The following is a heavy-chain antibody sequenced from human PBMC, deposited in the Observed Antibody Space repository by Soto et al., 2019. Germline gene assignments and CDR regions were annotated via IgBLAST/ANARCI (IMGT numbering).Heavy chain of an antibody. D-gene: IGHD2-2*03. Sequence: GGSLRLSCAASGFTFSSYAMSWVRQAPGKGLEWVSAISGSGGSTYYADSVKGRFTISRDNSKNTLYLQMNSLRAEDTAVYYCAKHLGGYCSSTSCGGLYYYGMDVWGQGTTVTVSS. CDR3: AKHLGGYCSSTSCGGLYYYGMDV. V-gene: IGHV3-23*01. CDR1: GFTFSSYA. J-gene: IGHJ6*02. CDR2: ISGSGGST.